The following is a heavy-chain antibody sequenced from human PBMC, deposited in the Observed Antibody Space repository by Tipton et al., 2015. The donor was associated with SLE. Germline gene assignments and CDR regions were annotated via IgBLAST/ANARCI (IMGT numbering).Heavy chain of an antibody. CDR1: GFTFSDYA. J-gene: IGHJ4*02. CDR3: ARERGSSGWYHSGGYFDY. CDR2: ISYDGSNK. V-gene: IGHV3-30-3*01. Sequence: SLRLSCAASGFTFSDYAMHWVRQAPGKGLEWVAVISYDGSNKYYADSVKGRFTISRDNSKNTLYLQMNSLRAEDTAVYYCARERGSSGWYHSGGYFDYWGQGTLVTVSS. D-gene: IGHD6-19*01.